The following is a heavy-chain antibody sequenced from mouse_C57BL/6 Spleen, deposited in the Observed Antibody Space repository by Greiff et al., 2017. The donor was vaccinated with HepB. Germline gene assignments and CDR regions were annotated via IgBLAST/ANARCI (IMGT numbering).Heavy chain of an antibody. Sequence: EVQLQQSGPVLARPGASVKMSCKTSGYTFTSYWMHWVKQRPGQGLEWIGAIYHGNRDNSDNQQFKGKAKLTAVTSASTAYMELSSLTNEDSAVYYCTRWTTLVATGDYWGQGTTLTVSS. CDR1: GYTFTSYW. D-gene: IGHD1-1*01. J-gene: IGHJ2*01. CDR3: TRWTTLVATGDY. V-gene: IGHV1-5*01. CDR2: IYHGNRDN.